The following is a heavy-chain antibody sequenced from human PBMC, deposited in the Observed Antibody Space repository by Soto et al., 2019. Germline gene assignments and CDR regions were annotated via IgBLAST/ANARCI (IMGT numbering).Heavy chain of an antibody. Sequence: NPSETLSLTCTVSGGSISSYYWSWIRQPPGKGLEWIGYIYYSGSTNYNPSLKSRVTISVDTSKNQFSLKLSSVTAADTAVYYCASERGYSYGSDYGMDVWGQGTTVTVSS. V-gene: IGHV4-59*01. D-gene: IGHD5-18*01. J-gene: IGHJ6*02. CDR1: GGSISSYY. CDR2: IYYSGST. CDR3: ASERGYSYGSDYGMDV.